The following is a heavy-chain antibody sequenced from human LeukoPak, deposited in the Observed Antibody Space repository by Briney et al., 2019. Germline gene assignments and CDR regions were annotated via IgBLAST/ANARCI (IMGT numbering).Heavy chain of an antibody. CDR2: IIPIFGTA. CDR3: ARGDDIVVVVAAI. D-gene: IGHD2-15*01. Sequence: SVKVSCKASGGTFSSYAISWVRQAPGQGLEWMGGIIPIFGTANYAQKFQGRVTITADESTSTAYMELSSLRSEDAAVYYCARGDDIVVVVAAIWGQGTLVTVSS. V-gene: IGHV1-69*13. CDR1: GGTFSSYA. J-gene: IGHJ4*02.